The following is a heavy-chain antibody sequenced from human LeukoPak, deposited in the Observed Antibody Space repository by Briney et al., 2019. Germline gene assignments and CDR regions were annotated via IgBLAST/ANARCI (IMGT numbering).Heavy chain of an antibody. V-gene: IGHV3-48*01. CDR1: GFTFISYG. D-gene: IGHD2-15*01. J-gene: IGHJ6*03. CDR2: ISSSSSTI. Sequence: GGSLRLSCAASGFTFISYGMYWVRQAPGKGLEWVSYISSSSSTIYYADSVKGRFTISRDNAKNSLYLQMNSLRAEDTAVYYCARVLGIYYYYYMDVWGKGTTVTVSS. CDR3: ARVLGIYYYYYMDV.